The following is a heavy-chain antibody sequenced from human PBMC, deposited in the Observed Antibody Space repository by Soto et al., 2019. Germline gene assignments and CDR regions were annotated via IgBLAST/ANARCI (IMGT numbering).Heavy chain of an antibody. CDR1: GGSSTISDSY. J-gene: IGHJ4*02. D-gene: IGHD1-1*01. Sequence: SETLCLTCTVSGGSSTISDSYWGWLRQPPGKGLQWIGSSSYNGGTFYNPSLKGRVAISVDPSKKHSSLQVTSVSAADTAVYYCARHRIEVVWRGFDYWGQGSPVTVSS. V-gene: IGHV4-39*01. CDR3: ARHRIEVVWRGFDY. CDR2: SSYNGGT.